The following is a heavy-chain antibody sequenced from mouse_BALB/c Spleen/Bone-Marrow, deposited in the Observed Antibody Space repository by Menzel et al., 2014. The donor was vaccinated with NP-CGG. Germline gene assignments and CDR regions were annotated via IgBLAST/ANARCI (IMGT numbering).Heavy chain of an antibody. Sequence: EVQLQQSGPGLVKPSQSLSLTCSVTGYSIASGYYWNWIRQFPGNKLEWMGYISYDGSNNYNPSLKNRISITRDTSKNQFFLKLNSVTTEDTATYYCASLLAYWGQGTLVTVSA. CDR3: ASLLAY. J-gene: IGHJ3*01. CDR1: GYSIASGYY. CDR2: ISYDGSN. V-gene: IGHV3-6*02.